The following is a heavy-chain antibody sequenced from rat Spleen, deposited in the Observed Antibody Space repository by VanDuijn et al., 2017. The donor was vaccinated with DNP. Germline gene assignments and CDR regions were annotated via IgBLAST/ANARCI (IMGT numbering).Heavy chain of an antibody. CDR2: ISYDGSRT. V-gene: IGHV5-20*01. D-gene: IGHD1-2*01. J-gene: IGHJ3*01. CDR1: GFTFSDYY. CDR3: ATPYYSSLGPYGY. Sequence: EVQLVESGGGLVQPGRSLKLSCAASGFTFSDYYMAWVRQAPTKGLEWVASISYDGSRTYYRDSVKGRFTISRDNAKSTLYLQMDSLRSEDTATYYCATPYYSSLGPYGYWGQGTLVTVSS.